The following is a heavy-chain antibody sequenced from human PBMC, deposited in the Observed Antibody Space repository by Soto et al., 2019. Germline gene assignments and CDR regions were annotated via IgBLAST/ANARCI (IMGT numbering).Heavy chain of an antibody. Sequence: GGSLRLSCAASGFTFSSYGMHWVRQAPGKGLEWVAVIWYDGSNKYYADSVKGRFTISRDNSKNTLYLQMNSLRAEDTAVYYCARDPSAAHFDYWGQGTLVTVSS. D-gene: IGHD6-13*01. CDR3: ARDPSAAHFDY. CDR2: IWYDGSNK. CDR1: GFTFSSYG. V-gene: IGHV3-33*01. J-gene: IGHJ4*02.